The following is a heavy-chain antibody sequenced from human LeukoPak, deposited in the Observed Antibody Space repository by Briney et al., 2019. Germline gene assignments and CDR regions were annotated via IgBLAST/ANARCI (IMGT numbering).Heavy chain of an antibody. J-gene: IGHJ4*02. CDR1: GFTFSSYA. CDR3: AKEEYYYDSSGPNAMDY. Sequence: GGSLRLSCAASGFTFSSYAMSWVRQAPGNGLEWVSAISGSGGSTYYADSVKGRFTISRDNSKNTLYLQMNSLGAEDTAVYYCAKEEYYYDSSGPNAMDYWGQGTLVTVSS. CDR2: ISGSGGST. D-gene: IGHD3-22*01. V-gene: IGHV3-23*01.